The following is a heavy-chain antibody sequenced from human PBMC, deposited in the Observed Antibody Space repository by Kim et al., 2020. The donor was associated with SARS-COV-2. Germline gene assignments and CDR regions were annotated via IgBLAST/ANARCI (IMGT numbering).Heavy chain of an antibody. CDR3: AKEPMVRGVMVVYYFDY. Sequence: GGSLRLSCAASGFTFSSYGMHWVRQAPGKGLEWVAVIWYDGSNKYYADSVKGRFTISRDNSKNTLYLQMNSLRAEDTAVYYCAKEPMVRGVMVVYYFDYWGQGTLVTVSS. V-gene: IGHV3-33*06. CDR2: IWYDGSNK. J-gene: IGHJ4*02. CDR1: GFTFSSYG. D-gene: IGHD3-10*01.